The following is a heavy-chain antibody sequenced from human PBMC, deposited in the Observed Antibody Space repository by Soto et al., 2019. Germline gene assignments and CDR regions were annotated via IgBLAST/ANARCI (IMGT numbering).Heavy chain of an antibody. V-gene: IGHV4-59*01. Sequence: SETLSLTCTVSGGSISSYYWSWIRQPPGKGLEWIGYIYYSGSTNYNPSLKSRVTISVDTSKNQFPLKLSSVTAADTAVYYCARHSVVPAGKGYYYYVMAVGAQRTTVTVSS. D-gene: IGHD2-2*01. J-gene: IGHJ6*02. CDR1: GGSISSYY. CDR2: IYYSGST. CDR3: ARHSVVPAGKGYYYYVMAV.